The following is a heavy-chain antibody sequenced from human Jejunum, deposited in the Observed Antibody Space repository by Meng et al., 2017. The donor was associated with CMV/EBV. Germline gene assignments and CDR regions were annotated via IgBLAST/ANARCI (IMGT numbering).Heavy chain of an antibody. CDR3: ARDNGYGDSGLDY. CDR1: GDSVSSNSAA. CDR2: TYYRSKWYK. V-gene: IGHV6-1*01. D-gene: IGHD4-17*01. Sequence: HVQLRQSGPGLVKPSQPLSLPFAVSGDSVSSNSAAGNWFRQSPSRGLEWLGRTYYRSKWYKDYAVSVKSRITVNPDTSKNQISLQLNSVTPEDTAVYYCARDNGYGDSGLDYWGQGTLVTVSS. J-gene: IGHJ4*02.